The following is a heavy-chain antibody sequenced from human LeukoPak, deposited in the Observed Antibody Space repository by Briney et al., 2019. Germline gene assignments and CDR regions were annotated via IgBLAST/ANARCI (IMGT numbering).Heavy chain of an antibody. V-gene: IGHV4-59*01. CDR3: ARGVYIAAAQYGY. Sequence: SETLSLTCTVPGGSISIYYWRSIRQPPRKGLEWIGYIYYSRTTNYNPPLKSRVTISVDTAKNQFSLKLSSVTAADTAVYYCARGVYIAAAQYGYWGQGTLVTVSS. CDR1: GGSISIYY. D-gene: IGHD6-13*01. J-gene: IGHJ4*02. CDR2: IYYSRTT.